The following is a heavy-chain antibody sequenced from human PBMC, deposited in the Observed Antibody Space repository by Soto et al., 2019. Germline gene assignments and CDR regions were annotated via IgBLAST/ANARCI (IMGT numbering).Heavy chain of an antibody. J-gene: IGHJ3*02. CDR2: IYYSGST. D-gene: IGHD4-17*01. CDR3: ARPSGYDYPDAFDI. V-gene: IGHV4-39*01. Sequence: LALTCTVYGGSFSGYYWGWIRQPPGKGLEWIGSIYYSGSTYYNPSLKSRVTISVDTSKNKFTLKLSSVTAADTAVYYCARPSGYDYPDAFDIWGHGTMVTVSS. CDR1: GGSFSGYY.